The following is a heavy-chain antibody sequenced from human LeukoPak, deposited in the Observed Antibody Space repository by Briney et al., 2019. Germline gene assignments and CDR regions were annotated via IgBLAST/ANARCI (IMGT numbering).Heavy chain of an antibody. CDR1: GYTFTGYY. CDR3: AREEVTTVTTLSRIGYFDY. D-gene: IGHD4-11*01. CDR2: INPNSGGT. V-gene: IGHV1-2*02. Sequence: ASVKVSCKASGYTFTGYYMYWVRQAPGQGLEWMGWINPNSGGTNYAQKFQGRVTMTRDTSISTAYMELSRLRSDDTAVYYCAREEVTTVTTLSRIGYFDYWGQGTLVTVSS. J-gene: IGHJ4*02.